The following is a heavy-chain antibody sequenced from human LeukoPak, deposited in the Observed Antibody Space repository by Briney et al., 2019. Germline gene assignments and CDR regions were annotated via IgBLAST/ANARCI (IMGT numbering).Heavy chain of an antibody. Sequence: PSETLSLTCTVSGGSISSSSYYWGWIRQPPGKGLEWIGSIYYSGSTYYNPSLKSRVTISVDTSKNQFSLKLSSVTAADTAVYYCASLPPRSDYDFWSDDYWGQGTLVTVSS. CDR2: IYYSGST. CDR1: GGSISSSSYY. J-gene: IGHJ4*02. V-gene: IGHV4-39*01. CDR3: ASLPPRSDYDFWSDDY. D-gene: IGHD3-3*01.